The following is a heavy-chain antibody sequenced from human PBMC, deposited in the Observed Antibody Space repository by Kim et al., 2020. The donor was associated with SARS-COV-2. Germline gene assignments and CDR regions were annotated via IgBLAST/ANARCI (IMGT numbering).Heavy chain of an antibody. Sequence: ADSLKGRFPISRDNAGNYLDLQMKSLRAEDTAVYYCTRAGYRYETYYFDLWGQGTLVTVSS. V-gene: IGHV3-11*03. CDR3: TRAGYRYETYYFDL. J-gene: IGHJ4*02. D-gene: IGHD5-18*01.